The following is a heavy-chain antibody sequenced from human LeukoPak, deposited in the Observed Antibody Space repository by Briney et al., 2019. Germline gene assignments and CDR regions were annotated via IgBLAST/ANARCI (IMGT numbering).Heavy chain of an antibody. V-gene: IGHV4-59*08. CDR2: IYHSGTT. D-gene: IGHD3-22*01. CDR3: ARGLTMIVVVKIDY. Sequence: SETLSLTCTVSGGSISSYYWSWIRQPPGKGLEWIGYIYHSGTTNYNPSLKSRVTISVDTSKNQFSLKLSSVTAADTAVYYCARGLTMIVVVKIDYWGQGTLVTVSS. J-gene: IGHJ4*02. CDR1: GGSISSYY.